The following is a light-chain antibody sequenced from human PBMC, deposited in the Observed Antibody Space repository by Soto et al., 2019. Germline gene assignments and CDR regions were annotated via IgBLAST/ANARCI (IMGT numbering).Light chain of an antibody. CDR3: QQRSYWPPRFT. J-gene: IGKJ3*01. CDR2: DAS. CDR1: QSVSSY. Sequence: EIVLTQSPATLSLSPGERATLSCRASQSVSSYLAGYQQKPGQAPTLLLYDASNRATAIPARFSGSGSGTGFTLTISSLEPEDFAVYYCQQRSYWPPRFTFGPGTKVDVK. V-gene: IGKV3-11*01.